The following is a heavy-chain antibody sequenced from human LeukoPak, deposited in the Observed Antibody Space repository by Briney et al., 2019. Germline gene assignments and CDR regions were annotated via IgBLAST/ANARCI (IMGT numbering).Heavy chain of an antibody. Sequence: ETLSLTCTVSGGSISPYYWSWIRQSPGKGLEWIAHIYYTGISDHNPSLKSRVTISADTSKNQFSLKLSSVTAADTAIYYCARHLAPSSGYLTLDYWGQGTLVTVSS. J-gene: IGHJ4*02. D-gene: IGHD3-22*01. CDR2: IYYTGIS. CDR1: GGSISPYY. CDR3: ARHLAPSSGYLTLDY. V-gene: IGHV4-59*08.